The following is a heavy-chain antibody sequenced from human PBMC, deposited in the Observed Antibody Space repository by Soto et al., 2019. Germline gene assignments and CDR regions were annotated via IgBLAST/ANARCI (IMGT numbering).Heavy chain of an antibody. D-gene: IGHD2-2*01. CDR3: ARYSTSSQYYYGMDV. V-gene: IGHV5-51*01. CDR2: IYPGESDT. Sequence: RESLKISCQGSGYSFANYWIGWVRQMPGKGLEWLGIIYPGESDTTYNPSFQGQVTISADKSISTAYLQWSSLKASDSAMYYCARYSTSSQYYYGMDVWGQGTTVTVSS. CDR1: GYSFANYW. J-gene: IGHJ6*02.